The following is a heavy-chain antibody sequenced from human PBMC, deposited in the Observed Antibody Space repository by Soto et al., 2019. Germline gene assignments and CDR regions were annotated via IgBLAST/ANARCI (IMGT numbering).Heavy chain of an antibody. CDR1: GFTFSNYW. J-gene: IGHJ4*02. CDR3: SRDVVVGAKALNY. Sequence: LRLSCAASGFTFSNYWMTWVRQAPGKGLEWVANIKEDGSEKHYVDSVKGRFTISRDNAKNSLYLQMNSLRVEDTAVYFCSRDVVVGAKALNYRGQGALVTVSS. D-gene: IGHD2-15*01. V-gene: IGHV3-7*01. CDR2: IKEDGSEK.